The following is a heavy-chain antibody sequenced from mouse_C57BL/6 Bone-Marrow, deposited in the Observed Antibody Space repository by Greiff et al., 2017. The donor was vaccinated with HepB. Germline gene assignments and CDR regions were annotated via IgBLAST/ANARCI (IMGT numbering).Heavy chain of an antibody. CDR2: ISYSGST. Sequence: EVKLMESGPGLAKPSQTLSLTCSVTGYSITSDYWNWIRKFPGNKLEYMGYISYSGSTYYNPSLKSRISITRDTSKNQYYLQLNSVTTEDTATYYCARLVYYDYDVGAMDYWGQGTSVTVSS. V-gene: IGHV3-8*01. CDR1: GYSITSDY. D-gene: IGHD2-4*01. CDR3: ARLVYYDYDVGAMDY. J-gene: IGHJ4*01.